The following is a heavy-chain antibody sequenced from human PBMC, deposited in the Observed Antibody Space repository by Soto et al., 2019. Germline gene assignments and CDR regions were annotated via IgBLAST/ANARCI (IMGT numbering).Heavy chain of an antibody. CDR3: ARVFFGGSPVRDGYMAYYYYGMDV. CDR2: IWYDGSNK. V-gene: IGHV3-33*01. J-gene: IGHJ6*02. D-gene: IGHD5-18*01. CDR1: GFTFSSYG. Sequence: HPGGSLRLSCAASGFTFSSYGMHWVRQAPGKGLEWVAVIWYDGSNKYYADSVKGRFTISRDNSKNTLYLQMNSLRAEDTAVYYCARVFFGGSPVRDGYMAYYYYGMDVWGQGTTVTVSS.